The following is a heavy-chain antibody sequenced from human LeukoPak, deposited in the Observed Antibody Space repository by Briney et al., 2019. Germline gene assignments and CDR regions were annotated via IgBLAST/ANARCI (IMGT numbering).Heavy chain of an antibody. J-gene: IGHJ5*02. Sequence: SQTLSLTCTVSGGSISSSSYYWGWIRQPPGKGLEWIGSIYYSGSTYYNPSLKSRVTISVDTSKNQFSLKLSSVTAADTAVYYCARDQNWFDPWGQGTLVTVSS. CDR3: ARDQNWFDP. CDR2: IYYSGST. CDR1: GGSISSSSYY. V-gene: IGHV4-39*07.